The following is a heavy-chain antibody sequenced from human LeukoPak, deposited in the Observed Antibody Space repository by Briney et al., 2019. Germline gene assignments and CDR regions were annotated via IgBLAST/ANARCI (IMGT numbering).Heavy chain of an antibody. V-gene: IGHV1-18*01. CDR3: ARDVPGSIGTTARFDP. CDR2: ISTNNGNK. J-gene: IGHJ5*02. CDR1: GYTSSDYG. Sequence: ASVKVSCKSSGYTSSDYGISWMRQAPGQGLEWMGWISTNNGNKNYAQQFQGRVTMTTDTSTSTAYMELRSLKSDDTAVYYCARDVPGSIGTTARFDPWGQGTLVTVSS. D-gene: IGHD1-1*01.